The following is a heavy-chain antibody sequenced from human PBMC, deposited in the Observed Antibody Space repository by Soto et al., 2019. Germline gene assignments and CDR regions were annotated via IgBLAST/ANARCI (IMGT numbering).Heavy chain of an antibody. D-gene: IGHD6-13*01. CDR1: GGSIISYY. CDR3: ATNGYSSSWYGGGYYYGMDV. CDR2: IYYSGST. V-gene: IGHV4-59*01. Sequence: SETLSLTCTVSGGSIISYYWSWIRQPPGKGLEWIGYIYYSGSTNYNPSLKSRVTISVDTSKNQFSLKLSSVTAADTAVYYCATNGYSSSWYGGGYYYGMDVWGQGTTVTVSS. J-gene: IGHJ6*02.